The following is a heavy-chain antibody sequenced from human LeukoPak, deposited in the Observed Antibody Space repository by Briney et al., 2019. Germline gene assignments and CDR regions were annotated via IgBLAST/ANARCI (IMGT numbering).Heavy chain of an antibody. J-gene: IGHJ4*02. Sequence: SVKVSCKASGGTFSSYAISWVRQAPGQGLEWMGGIIPIFGTANYAQKFQGRVTITADETTSTAYMELSSLRSEDTAVYYCARAGMGDTAMVPPHYWGQGTLVTVSS. CDR3: ARAGMGDTAMVPPHY. CDR1: GGTFSSYA. V-gene: IGHV1-69*01. CDR2: IIPIFGTA. D-gene: IGHD5-18*01.